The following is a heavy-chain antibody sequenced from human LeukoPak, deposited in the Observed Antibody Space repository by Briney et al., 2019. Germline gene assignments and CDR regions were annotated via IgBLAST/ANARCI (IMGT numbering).Heavy chain of an antibody. D-gene: IGHD6-19*01. CDR1: KFTFSDYY. CDR2: ISSSTIYT. J-gene: IGHJ4*02. CDR3: ASVSSSGWYFDY. Sequence: GGSLRLSCAASKFTFSDYYMSWIRQAPGKGLEWVSYISSSTIYTNYADSVKGRFTISRDNAKNSLYLQMNSLRAEDTAVYYCASVSSSGWYFDYWGQGTLVTVSS. V-gene: IGHV3-11*03.